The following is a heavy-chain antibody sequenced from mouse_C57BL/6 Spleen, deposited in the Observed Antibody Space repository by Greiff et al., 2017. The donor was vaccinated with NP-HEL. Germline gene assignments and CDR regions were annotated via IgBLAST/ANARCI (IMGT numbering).Heavy chain of an antibody. CDR2: IWSGGST. V-gene: IGHV2-2*01. CDR3: GRDGYYFFDY. CDR1: GFSLTSSG. D-gene: IGHD2-3*01. J-gene: IGHJ2*01. Sequence: QVQLQQSGPGLVQPSQSLSITCTVSGFSLTSSGVHWVRQSPGKGLEWLGVIWSGGSTDYNAAFISRLSISKDNSKRQVFFQMNSLQAEDTAIYCGGRDGYYFFDYWGQGTTLTVSS.